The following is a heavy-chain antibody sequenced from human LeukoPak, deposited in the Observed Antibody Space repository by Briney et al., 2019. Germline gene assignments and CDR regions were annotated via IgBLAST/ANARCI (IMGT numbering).Heavy chain of an antibody. Sequence: AGSLRLSCGASGFTFSSYWMTWLRQAPGKGLEGVANIKQDGSEKYYVDSVKGRFTISRDNAKNSLYLQMNSLRAEDTAVYYCARAPWTTYYYAMDVWGQGTTVTVSS. CDR2: IKQDGSEK. D-gene: IGHD1-14*01. CDR1: GFTFSSYW. CDR3: ARAPWTTYYYAMDV. J-gene: IGHJ6*02. V-gene: IGHV3-7*04.